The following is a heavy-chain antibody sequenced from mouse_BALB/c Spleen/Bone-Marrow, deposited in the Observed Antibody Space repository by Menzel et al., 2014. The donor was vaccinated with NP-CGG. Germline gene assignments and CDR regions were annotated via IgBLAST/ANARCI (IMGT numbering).Heavy chain of an antibody. V-gene: IGHV14-3*02. CDR3: TRRRFDF. CDR2: IDPENGNI. J-gene: IGHJ2*01. Sequence: VQLQQSGAELVKPGASVKLSCTASGFNIKDTYIHWVKRRPEQGLEWIGRIDPENGNIKYDPKFQVMATITADTSSNTAYLQLSCLTSEDTAVYYCTRRRFDFWGQGSTRTGSS. CDR1: GFNIKDTY.